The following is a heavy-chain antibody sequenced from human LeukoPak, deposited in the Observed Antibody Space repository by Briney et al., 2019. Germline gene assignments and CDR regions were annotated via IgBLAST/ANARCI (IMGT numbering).Heavy chain of an antibody. Sequence: GALRLSCAASGFTFSSYEMNWVRQAPGKGLEWVSYISSGASSTSYADSVKGRFTISRDNSKNTLYLQMNSLRADDTAVYYCAREVRGDYFDFWGQGTLVTVSS. D-gene: IGHD3-16*01. J-gene: IGHJ4*02. CDR3: AREVRGDYFDF. CDR1: GFTFSSYE. CDR2: ISSGASST. V-gene: IGHV3-48*03.